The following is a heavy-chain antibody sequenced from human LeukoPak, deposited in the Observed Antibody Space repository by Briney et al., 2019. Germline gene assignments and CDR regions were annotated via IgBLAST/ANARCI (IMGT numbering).Heavy chain of an antibody. CDR2: IYPGGSET. CDR1: GYSFSSYW. CDR3: ARRGGYCSGGSCYPYNWFDP. J-gene: IGHJ5*02. Sequence: GESLKISCKGLGYSFSSYWNAWVRQRPGKGLEWMGIIYPGGSETRYDPSFQGQVTISADKSISTAYLQWSSLKASDTAMYYCARRGGYCSGGSCYPYNWFDPWGQGILVTVSS. V-gene: IGHV5-51*01. D-gene: IGHD2-15*01.